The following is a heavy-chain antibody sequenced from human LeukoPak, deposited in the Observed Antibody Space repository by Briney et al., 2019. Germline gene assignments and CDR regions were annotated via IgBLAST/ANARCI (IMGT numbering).Heavy chain of an antibody. CDR2: IISSSSAM. J-gene: IGHJ4*02. CDR1: RFTLSGYA. V-gene: IGHV3-23*01. D-gene: IGHD1-26*01. CDR3: AKDSGSYSS. Sequence: RGSLRLSCAASRFTLSGYAMSWVRHAPGKGLEWVSSIISSSSAMYYADSVKGRFTISRDNSKNTLYLQMNSLRAEDTAVYYCAKDSGSYSSWGQGTLVTVSS.